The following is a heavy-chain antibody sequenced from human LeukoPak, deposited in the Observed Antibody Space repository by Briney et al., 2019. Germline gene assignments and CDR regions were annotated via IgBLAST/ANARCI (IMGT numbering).Heavy chain of an antibody. CDR2: ISTRGGGT. CDR1: GFTFSNYA. J-gene: IGHJ4*02. Sequence: GGSLRLSCAVSGFTFSNYAMSWVRQPPGKGLEWVSTISTRGGGTYYAGSVRGRCTVSRDNSKNTLHLQMNSLGAEDTAIYFCAKVSSSRSWGHFDYWGQGTLATVSS. CDR3: AKVSSSRSWGHFDY. D-gene: IGHD6-13*01. V-gene: IGHV3-23*01.